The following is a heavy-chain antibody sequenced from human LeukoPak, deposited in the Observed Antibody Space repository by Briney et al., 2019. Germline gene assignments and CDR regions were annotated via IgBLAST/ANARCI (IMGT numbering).Heavy chain of an antibody. J-gene: IGHJ4*02. Sequence: GESLKISCKGSGYGFTSYWIGWVRRMPGKGLEWMGIIYPGDSDTRYSPSFQGQVTISADKSISTAYLQWSSLKASDTAMYYCATSSVRWGFDYWGQGTLVTVSS. CDR1: GYGFTSYW. V-gene: IGHV5-51*01. CDR2: IYPGDSDT. D-gene: IGHD7-27*01. CDR3: ATSSVRWGFDY.